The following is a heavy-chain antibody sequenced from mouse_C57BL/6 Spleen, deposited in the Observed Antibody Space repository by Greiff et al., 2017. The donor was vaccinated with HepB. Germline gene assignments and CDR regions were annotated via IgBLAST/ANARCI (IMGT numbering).Heavy chain of an antibody. CDR2: ISYDGSN. V-gene: IGHV3-6*01. D-gene: IGHD1-1*01. CDR3: ARDSLYYYGSSLDY. CDR1: GYSITSGYY. J-gene: IGHJ2*01. Sequence: EVKLVESGPGLVKPSQSLSLTCSVTGYSITSGYYWNWIRQFPGNKLEWMGYISYDGSNNYNPSLKNRISITRDTSKNQFFLKLNSVTTEDTATYYCARDSLYYYGSSLDYWGQGTTLTVSS.